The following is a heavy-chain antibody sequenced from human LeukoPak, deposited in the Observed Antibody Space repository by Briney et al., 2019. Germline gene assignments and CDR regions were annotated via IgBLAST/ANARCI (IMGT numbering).Heavy chain of an antibody. Sequence: SETLSLTCTVSGGSISSTSSYWGWIRQPPGKGLEWIGEIYHSGSTNYNPSLKSRVTISVDKSKNQFSLKLSSVTAADTAVYYCAREGYDFWSGRLRAWFDPWGQGTLVTVSS. CDR2: IYHSGST. D-gene: IGHD3-3*01. CDR3: AREGYDFWSGRLRAWFDP. J-gene: IGHJ5*02. V-gene: IGHV4-39*07. CDR1: GGSISSTSSY.